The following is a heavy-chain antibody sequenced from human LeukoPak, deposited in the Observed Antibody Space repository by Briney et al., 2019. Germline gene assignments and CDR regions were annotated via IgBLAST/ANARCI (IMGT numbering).Heavy chain of an antibody. V-gene: IGHV1-24*01. CDR1: GYMVVDLS. J-gene: IGHJ4*02. CDR3: ATDLHNLFRGDGPGRGF. D-gene: IGHD1-26*01. CDR2: FDPAEKTT. Sequence: ASVKVSCKVSGYMVVDLSIHWVRQAPGKGLEWMGGFDPAEKTTMYAQKFQGRVSMTEDTSTDTAYMELSGLRSEDTATYYCATDLHNLFRGDGPGRGFWGQGTLVIAS.